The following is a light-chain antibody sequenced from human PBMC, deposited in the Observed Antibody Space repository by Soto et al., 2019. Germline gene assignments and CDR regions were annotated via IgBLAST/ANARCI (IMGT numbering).Light chain of an antibody. V-gene: IGLV1-44*01. CDR3: AAWDDSLSCYV. Sequence: QAVLTQPPSASGTPGQRVTISCSGSSSNIGSNTVNWYQQLPGTAPKLLIYTNNQRPSGVPDRFSGSKSGTSASLAISGLQSEDEADYYCAAWDDSLSCYVFGPGTKLTVL. CDR1: SSNIGSNT. J-gene: IGLJ1*01. CDR2: TNN.